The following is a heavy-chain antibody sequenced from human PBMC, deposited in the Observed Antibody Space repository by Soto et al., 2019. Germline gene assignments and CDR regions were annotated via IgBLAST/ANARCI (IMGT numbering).Heavy chain of an antibody. CDR2: TYHSGNP. Sequence: SETLSLTCDVSGDTISTGGYTWAWIRQPPGKALEWIGHTYHSGNPYYNPSLKSRVIISVDRSKNQFSLKVRSVTAEDRAVYYCAREGFYYDSSGYYPLRHFDYWGQGTLVTVSS. CDR1: GDTISTGGYT. V-gene: IGHV4-30-2*01. D-gene: IGHD3-22*01. CDR3: AREGFYYDSSGYYPLRHFDY. J-gene: IGHJ4*02.